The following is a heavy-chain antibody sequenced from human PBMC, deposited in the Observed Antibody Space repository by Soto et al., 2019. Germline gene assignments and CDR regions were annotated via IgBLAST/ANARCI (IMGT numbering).Heavy chain of an antibody. CDR3: ARDGTSSSWHVLSPYYYGMDV. CDR2: ISSSSSYI. CDR1: GFTFSSYS. J-gene: IGHJ6*02. Sequence: GGSLRLSCAASGFTFSSYSMNWVRQAPGKGLEWVSSISSSSSYIYYADSVKGRFTISRDNAKNSLYLQMNSLRAEDTAVYYCARDGTSSSWHVLSPYYYGMDVWGQGTTVTVSS. V-gene: IGHV3-21*01. D-gene: IGHD6-13*01.